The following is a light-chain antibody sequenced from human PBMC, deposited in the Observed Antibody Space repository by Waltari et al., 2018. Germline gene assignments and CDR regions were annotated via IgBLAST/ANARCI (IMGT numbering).Light chain of an antibody. CDR3: CSYAGANTYV. J-gene: IGLJ1*01. Sequence: QSALTPPASVSGSPGPSITVSCPGTSSDVGSYNLVSWYQHHPPKAPKLMIYEVSKRPSGVSNRFSGSKSGNTASLTISGLQPEDEADYYCCSYAGANTYVFGSGTKVTVL. CDR2: EVS. CDR1: SSDVGSYNL. V-gene: IGLV2-23*02.